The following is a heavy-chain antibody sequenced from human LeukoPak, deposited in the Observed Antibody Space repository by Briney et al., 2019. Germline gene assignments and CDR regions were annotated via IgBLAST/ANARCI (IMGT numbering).Heavy chain of an antibody. CDR3: ARDRGSAAAGTNRVVRLDY. V-gene: IGHV3-33*01. CDR2: IWYDGSNK. J-gene: IGHJ4*02. CDR1: GFTFSSYG. Sequence: GRSLRLSCAASGFTFSSYGMHWIRQAPGKGLEWVAVIWYDGSNKYYADSVKGRFTISRDNSKNTLYLQVNSLRAEDTAVYYCARDRGSAAAGTNRVVRLDYWGQGTLVTVSS. D-gene: IGHD6-13*01.